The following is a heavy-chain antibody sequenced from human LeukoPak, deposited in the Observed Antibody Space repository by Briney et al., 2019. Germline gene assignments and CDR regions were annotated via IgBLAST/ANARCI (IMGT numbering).Heavy chain of an antibody. V-gene: IGHV4-59*08. CDR2: IYYSGST. Sequence: PSETLSLTCTVSGGSISSYYWSWIRQPPGKGLEWIGYIYYSGSTNYNPSLKSRVTISVDTSKNQFSLKLSSVTAADTAVYYCARLYSGSYPAKDYWGQGTLVTVSS. CDR1: GGSISSYY. D-gene: IGHD1-26*01. CDR3: ARLYSGSYPAKDY. J-gene: IGHJ4*02.